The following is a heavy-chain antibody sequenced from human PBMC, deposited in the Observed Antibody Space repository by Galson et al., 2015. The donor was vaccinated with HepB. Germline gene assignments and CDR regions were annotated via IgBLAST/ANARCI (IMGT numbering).Heavy chain of an antibody. V-gene: IGHV7-4-1*02. CDR1: GYTFTSYA. Sequence: SVKVSCKASGYTFTSYAMNWVRQAPGQGLEWMGWINTNTGNPTYAQGFTGRFVFSLDTSVSTAYLQISSLKAEDTAVYYCARDPHPAYYYGSGSYYNSDAFDIWGQGTMVTVSS. CDR2: INTNTGNP. CDR3: ARDPHPAYYYGSGSYYNSDAFDI. J-gene: IGHJ3*02. D-gene: IGHD3-10*01.